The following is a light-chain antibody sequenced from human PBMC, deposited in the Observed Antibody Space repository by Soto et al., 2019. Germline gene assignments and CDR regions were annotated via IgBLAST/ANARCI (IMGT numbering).Light chain of an antibody. CDR1: QSISSY. V-gene: IGKV1-5*01. CDR3: QQYNSYSGT. Sequence: DIQMTQSPFTLSASVGDRVTITCRASQSISSYLNWYQQKPGKAPKLLIYDASSLESGVPSRFSGSGSGTEFTLTISSLQPDDFATYYCQQYNSYSGTFGQGTKVDIK. CDR2: DAS. J-gene: IGKJ1*01.